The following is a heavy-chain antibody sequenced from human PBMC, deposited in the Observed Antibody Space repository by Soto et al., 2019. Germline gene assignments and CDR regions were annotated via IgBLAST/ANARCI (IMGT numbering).Heavy chain of an antibody. D-gene: IGHD6-13*01. V-gene: IGHV6-1*01. CDR2: TYYRSKWYN. CDR1: VDSVSSNSAA. CDR3: ARDSDGIAAGNLYFDY. Sequence: SQTLSLTCAISVDSVSSNSAAWNWIRQSPPRGLEWLGRTYYRSKWYNDYAVSVKSRITINPDTSKNQFSLQLNSVTPEDTAVYYCARDSDGIAAGNLYFDYWGQGTLVTVSS. J-gene: IGHJ4*02.